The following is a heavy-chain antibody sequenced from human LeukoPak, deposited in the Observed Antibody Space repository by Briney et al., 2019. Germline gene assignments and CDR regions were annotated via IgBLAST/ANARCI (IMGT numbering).Heavy chain of an antibody. CDR2: IRGRSDTT. Sequence: GGSLRLSCAASGFTFTMFSMNWLRQAPGKGLEWIAFIRGRSDTTYYADSVQGRFTISRDNSKNTLYLQMNSLRAEDTAVYYCAKGRDYDFWSGSDYWGQGTLVTVSS. D-gene: IGHD3-3*01. J-gene: IGHJ4*02. V-gene: IGHV3-48*01. CDR3: AKGRDYDFWSGSDY. CDR1: GFTFTMFS.